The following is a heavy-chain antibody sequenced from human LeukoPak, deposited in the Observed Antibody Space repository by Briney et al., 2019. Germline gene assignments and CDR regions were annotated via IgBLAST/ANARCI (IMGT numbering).Heavy chain of an antibody. D-gene: IGHD6-25*01. CDR2: INPDRGGT. J-gene: IGHJ4*02. V-gene: IGHV1-2*02. CDR3: AISIQAAAIPAFDY. Sequence: ASVKVSCKAPGNTFAGHNIHWMRQAPGQGLELMGWINPDRGGTDYARQFQGRVTMTSDASIRAAYMELSSLVSEDSAVYFCAISIQAAAIPAFDYWGQGTLVTVSS. CDR1: GNTFAGHN.